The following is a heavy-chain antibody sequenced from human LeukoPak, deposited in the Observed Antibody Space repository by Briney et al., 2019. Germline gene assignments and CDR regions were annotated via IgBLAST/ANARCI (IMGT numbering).Heavy chain of an antibody. D-gene: IGHD3-22*01. CDR2: ISGSSSYI. CDR3: AREKIHFDSSGDYFDYYFYMDV. J-gene: IGHJ6*03. V-gene: IGHV3-21*04. Sequence: GGSLRLSCAASGFTFNSYSMNWVRQAPGKGLEWVSSISGSSSYIYYADSVKGRFTVSRDNAKKSLYLQMNSLRAEDTAVYYCAREKIHFDSSGDYFDYYFYMDVWGKGTTVTISS. CDR1: GFTFNSYS.